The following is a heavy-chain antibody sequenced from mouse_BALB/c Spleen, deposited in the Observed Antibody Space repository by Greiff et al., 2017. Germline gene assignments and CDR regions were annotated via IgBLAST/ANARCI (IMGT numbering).Heavy chain of an antibody. V-gene: IGHV1-20*02. CDR1: GYSFTGYF. CDR2: INPYNGDT. CDR3: ARKVLDYAMDY. Sequence: VQLKESGPELVKPGASVKISCKASGYSFTGYFMNWVMQSHGKSLEWIGRINPYNGDTFYNQKFKGKATLTVDKSSSTAHMELRSLASEDSAVYYCARKVLDYAMDYWGQGTSVTVSS. J-gene: IGHJ4*01. D-gene: IGHD2-14*01.